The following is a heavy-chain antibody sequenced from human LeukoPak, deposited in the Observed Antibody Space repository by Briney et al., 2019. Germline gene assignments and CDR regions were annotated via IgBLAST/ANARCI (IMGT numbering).Heavy chain of an antibody. CDR3: AKDQDIAAGEFDY. J-gene: IGHJ4*02. D-gene: IGHD6-6*01. Sequence: GGSLRLSCAASGFTFSSYAMSWVRQAPGKGLEWVSATSDSGANTYYADSVKGRFTISRDNSKNTLYLQMNSLRAEDTAVYYCAKDQDIAAGEFDYWGQGTLVTVSS. CDR2: TSDSGANT. V-gene: IGHV3-23*01. CDR1: GFTFSSYA.